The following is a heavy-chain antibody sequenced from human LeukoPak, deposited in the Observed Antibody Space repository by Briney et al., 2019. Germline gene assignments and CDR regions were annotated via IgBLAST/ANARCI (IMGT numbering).Heavy chain of an antibody. CDR3: ARLRWLQFWYNWFDP. J-gene: IGHJ5*02. CDR1: GGSFSGYY. D-gene: IGHD5-24*01. CDR2: INHSGST. Sequence: SETLSLTCAVYGGSFSGYYWSWIRQPPGKGLEWIGEINHSGSTNYNPSLKSRVTISVDTSKNQFSLKLSSVTAADTAVYYCARLRWLQFWYNWFDPWGQGTLVTVSS. V-gene: IGHV4-34*01.